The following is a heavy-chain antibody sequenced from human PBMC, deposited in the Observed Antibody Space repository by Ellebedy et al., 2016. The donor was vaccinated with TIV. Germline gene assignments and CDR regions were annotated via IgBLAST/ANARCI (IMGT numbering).Heavy chain of an antibody. D-gene: IGHD3-22*01. J-gene: IGHJ6*02. CDR2: ISYDGSNK. Sequence: GGSLRLXXAASGFTFSSYAMHWVRQAPGKGLEWVAVISYDGSNKYYADSVKGRFTISRDNSKNTLYLQMNSLRAEDTAVYYCARDGGMSSGYYGYYYGMDVWGQGTTVTVSS. CDR1: GFTFSSYA. V-gene: IGHV3-30-3*01. CDR3: ARDGGMSSGYYGYYYGMDV.